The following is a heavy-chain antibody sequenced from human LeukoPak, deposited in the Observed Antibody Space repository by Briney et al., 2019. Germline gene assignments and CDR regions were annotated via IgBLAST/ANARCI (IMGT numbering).Heavy chain of an antibody. Sequence: ASVKVSCKASGGTFSSYAISWVRQAPGQGLEWMGGIIPIFGTANYAQKFQGRVTITADESTSTAYMELSSLRSEDTAVYYRARAGLYYYDSSGYYEGYYFDYWGQGTLVTVSS. J-gene: IGHJ4*02. D-gene: IGHD3-22*01. CDR1: GGTFSSYA. CDR3: ARAGLYYYDSSGYYEGYYFDY. V-gene: IGHV1-69*13. CDR2: IIPIFGTA.